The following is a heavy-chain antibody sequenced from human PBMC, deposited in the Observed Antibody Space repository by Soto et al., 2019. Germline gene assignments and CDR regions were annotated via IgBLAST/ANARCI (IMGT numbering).Heavy chain of an antibody. V-gene: IGHV3-33*01. J-gene: IGHJ6*02. D-gene: IGHD1-26*01. CDR2: IWYDGRNK. CDR1: GFTFSTYG. Sequence: QVQLVESGGGVVQPGMSLRLSCTASGFTFSTYGMHWLRQAPGKGLEWVTGIWYDGRNKYYADSVKGRLTISRDNSKNTLYLQTTSVRADDTAVYYRARGGGSGSSVVCYYYYALDVWGQGTTVNVSS. CDR3: ARGGGSGSSVVCYYYYALDV.